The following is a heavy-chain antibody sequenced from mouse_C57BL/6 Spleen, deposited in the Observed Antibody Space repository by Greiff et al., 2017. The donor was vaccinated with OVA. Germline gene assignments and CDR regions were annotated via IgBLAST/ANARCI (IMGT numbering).Heavy chain of an antibody. Sequence: VQLQQSGTELVKPGASVKLSCKASGYTFTSYWMHWVKQRPGQGLEWIGNINPSNGGTNYNEKFKSKATLTVDKSSSTAYMQLSSLTSEDSAVYYCASAGDSDYDGRAWFAYWGQGTLVTVSA. D-gene: IGHD2-4*01. CDR3: ASAGDSDYDGRAWFAY. V-gene: IGHV1-53*01. CDR2: INPSNGGT. CDR1: GYTFTSYW. J-gene: IGHJ3*01.